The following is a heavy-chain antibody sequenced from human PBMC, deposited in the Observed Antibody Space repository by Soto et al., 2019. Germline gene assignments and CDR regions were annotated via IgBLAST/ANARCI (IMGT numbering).Heavy chain of an antibody. CDR1: GGSFTTNHW. V-gene: IGHV4-4*02. CDR3: ARVDWSGNDYDF. J-gene: IGHJ4*02. Sequence: QVQLQESGPGLVKPSETLSLTCAVSGGSFTTNHWWTWVRQPPGKGLEYIGEIHHTGSTNYTPSLKSRVTISVDKSKNQFSLKLTSVTAADTAVYYCARVDWSGNDYDFWGQGTLVTVSS. D-gene: IGHD5-12*01. CDR2: IHHTGST.